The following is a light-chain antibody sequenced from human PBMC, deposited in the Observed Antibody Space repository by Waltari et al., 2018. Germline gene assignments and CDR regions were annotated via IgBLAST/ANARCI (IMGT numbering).Light chain of an antibody. V-gene: IGLV2-11*01. CDR3: CSYAGRATWA. CDR2: DVS. CDR1: SSDVGGYDY. Sequence: QSALTQPRSVSGSPGHSVTISCTGTSSDVGGYDYVSWYHQYPGKAPKLVIYDVSKRPSGVPDRFSGSKSGNTASLTISGLQAEDEADYNCCSYAGRATWAFGRGTKLTVL. J-gene: IGLJ3*02.